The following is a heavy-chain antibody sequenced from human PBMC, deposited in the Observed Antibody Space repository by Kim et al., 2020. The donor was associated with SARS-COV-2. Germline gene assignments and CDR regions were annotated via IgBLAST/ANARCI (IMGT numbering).Heavy chain of an antibody. CDR2: ISYDGSNK. CDR1: GFTFSSYG. D-gene: IGHD6-19*01. J-gene: IGHJ6*02. V-gene: IGHV3-30*18. Sequence: GGSLRLSCAASGFTFSSYGMHWVRQAPGKGLEWVAVISYDGSNKYYADSVKGRFTISRDNSKNTLYLQMNSLRAEDTAVYYCAKEEGSGYSSGWTYYYYGMYFCVQGTTVTVSS. CDR3: AKEEGSGYSSGWTYYYYGMYF.